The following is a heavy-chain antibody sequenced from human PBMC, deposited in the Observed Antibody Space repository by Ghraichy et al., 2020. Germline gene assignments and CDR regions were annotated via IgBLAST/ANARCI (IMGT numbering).Heavy chain of an antibody. D-gene: IGHD2-21*01. Sequence: EGSLRLSCAASGFTFRSYGMHWVRQAPGKGLEWVALTSYDGSNKYYADSVKGRFTISRDNSKNTLYLQMDSLRAEDTAVYYCAKDYDAHCGGECSFFDYWGQGTLVTVSS. CDR3: AKDYDAHCGGECSFFDY. CDR1: GFTFRSYG. CDR2: TSYDGSNK. J-gene: IGHJ4*02. V-gene: IGHV3-30*18.